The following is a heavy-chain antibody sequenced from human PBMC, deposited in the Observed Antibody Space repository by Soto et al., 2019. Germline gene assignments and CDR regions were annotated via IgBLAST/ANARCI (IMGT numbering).Heavy chain of an antibody. CDR1: GFTFSSYG. V-gene: IGHV3-30*03. D-gene: IGHD5-12*01. CDR3: ARVYSGYAWGYYYYYMDV. CDR2: ISYDGSNK. Sequence: GGSLRLSCAAPGFTFSSYGMHWVRQAPGKGLEWVAVISYDGSNKYYADSVKGRFTISRDNSKNTLYLQMNSLRAEDTAVYYCARVYSGYAWGYYYYYMDVWGKGTTVTVSS. J-gene: IGHJ6*03.